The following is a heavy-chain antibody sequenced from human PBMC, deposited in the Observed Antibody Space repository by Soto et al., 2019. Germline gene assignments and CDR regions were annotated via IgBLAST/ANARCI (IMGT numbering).Heavy chain of an antibody. Sequence: QVQLVQSGAEVRKPGASVTVSCRSSGDSFNDYYIHWVRQAPGQGFGWMGWINPNGGVTKYAQKFQGWFSMTRDTSIRTVYMQLSRLRSDDTAVYYCARESGGATATLDYYYFYMDVWGTGTTVTVSS. V-gene: IGHV1-2*04. CDR1: GDSFNDYY. CDR2: INPNGGVT. D-gene: IGHD5-12*01. CDR3: ARESGGATATLDYYYFYMDV. J-gene: IGHJ6*03.